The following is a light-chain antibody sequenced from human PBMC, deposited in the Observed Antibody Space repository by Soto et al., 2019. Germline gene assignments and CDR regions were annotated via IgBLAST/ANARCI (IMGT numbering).Light chain of an antibody. J-gene: IGKJ3*01. CDR2: DAS. Sequence: EIVLTQSPATLSLSPGERATLSCRASQSVSSYLAWYQQKPGQAPRLLIYDASNRATGIPARFSGSGSGTDLTLTISSLEPEDFAVYCCQQRSNWPRITFGPGTKVDSK. CDR3: QQRSNWPRIT. V-gene: IGKV3-11*01. CDR1: QSVSSY.